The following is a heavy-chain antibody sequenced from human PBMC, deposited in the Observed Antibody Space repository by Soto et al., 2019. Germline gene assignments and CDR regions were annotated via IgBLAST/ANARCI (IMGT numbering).Heavy chain of an antibody. J-gene: IGHJ6*02. CDR2: IWYDGSNK. D-gene: IGHD3-10*01. CDR3: AREYEVWGNYGSGSYLHYYGMDV. CDR1: GFTFSSYG. V-gene: IGHV3-33*01. Sequence: QVQLVESGGGVVQPGRSLRLSCAASGFTFSSYGMHWVRQAPGKGLEWVAVIWYDGSNKYYADSVKGRFTISRDNSKNTLYLQMNSLRAEDTAVYYCAREYEVWGNYGSGSYLHYYGMDVWGQGTTVTVSS.